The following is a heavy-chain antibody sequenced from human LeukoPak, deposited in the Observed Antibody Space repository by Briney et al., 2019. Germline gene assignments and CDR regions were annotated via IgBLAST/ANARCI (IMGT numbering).Heavy chain of an antibody. CDR2: IYYSGST. Sequence: PSETLSLTCTVSGGSITSTSFYWGWIRQPPGKGLAWLGSIYYSGSTYDNPSLKSRVTISVDRSKNQFSLKLSSVTAADTAVYYCASLYYDSRGYYWFDRWGQGTLVTVSS. CDR3: ASLYYDSRGYYWFDR. D-gene: IGHD3-22*01. CDR1: GGSITSTSFY. J-gene: IGHJ5*02. V-gene: IGHV4-39*01.